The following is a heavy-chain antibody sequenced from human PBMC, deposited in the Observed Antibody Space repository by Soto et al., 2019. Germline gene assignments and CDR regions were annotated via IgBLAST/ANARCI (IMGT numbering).Heavy chain of an antibody. CDR3: ARSSSGPPPDAFDI. CDR1: GYTYTSYG. J-gene: IGHJ3*02. Sequence: ASVKVSCQASGYTYTSYGISWVRQAPGQGLEWMGWISAYNGNTNYAQKLQGRVTMTTDTSTSTAYMELRSLRSDDTAVYYCARSSSGPPPDAFDIWGRGTMVTVSS. CDR2: ISAYNGNT. V-gene: IGHV1-18*01. D-gene: IGHD6-19*01.